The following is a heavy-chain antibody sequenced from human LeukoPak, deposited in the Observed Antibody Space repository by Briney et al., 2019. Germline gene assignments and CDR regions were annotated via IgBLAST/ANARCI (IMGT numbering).Heavy chain of an antibody. J-gene: IGHJ6*02. Sequence: ASVKVSCKASGYTFTSYDINWVRQATGQGLEWMGWMNPNSGNTGYAQKFQGRVTMTRNTSISTAYMELSSLRSEDTAAYYCARGDSILHYYYGMDVWGQGTTVTVSS. CDR3: ARGDSILHYYYGMDV. CDR1: GYTFTSYD. V-gene: IGHV1-8*01. CDR2: MNPNSGNT. D-gene: IGHD3-3*02.